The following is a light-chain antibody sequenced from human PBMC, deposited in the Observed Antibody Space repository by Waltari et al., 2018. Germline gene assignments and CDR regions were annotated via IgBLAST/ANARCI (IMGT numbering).Light chain of an antibody. CDR2: AAS. CDR1: QSISNC. V-gene: IGKV1-39*01. J-gene: IGKJ2*01. Sequence: DIQMTQSPSSLSASVGDRVTITCRASQSISNCLNWYHQRPGKAPQLLIFAASSLQTGGPSRFSGSGSGTDFTLTISSLQPEDFATYYCQQSYTSPQYTFGQGTKLDIK. CDR3: QQSYTSPQYT.